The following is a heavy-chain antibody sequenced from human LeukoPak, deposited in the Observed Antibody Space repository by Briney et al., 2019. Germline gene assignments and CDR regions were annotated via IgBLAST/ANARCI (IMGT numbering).Heavy chain of an antibody. J-gene: IGHJ4*02. CDR2: INANNGHT. CDR3: ARDINWDVDY. Sequence: ASVKVSCKASGYTFTNYGISWVRQSPGQGLEWMGWINANNGHTNYAQRLQGRVTVTADTSTSTAYMELRSLASDDTAMYYCARDINWDVDYWGQGSLVTVSS. CDR1: GYTFTNYG. V-gene: IGHV1-18*01. D-gene: IGHD1-1*01.